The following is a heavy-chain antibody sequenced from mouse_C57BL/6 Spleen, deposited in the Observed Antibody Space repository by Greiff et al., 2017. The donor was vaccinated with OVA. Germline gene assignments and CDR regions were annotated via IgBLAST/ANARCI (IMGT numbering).Heavy chain of an antibody. CDR3: ARRSSGDY. CDR1: GYSFTGYY. Sequence: VQLQQSGPELVKPGASVKISCKASGYSFTGYYMNWVKQSPEKSLEWIGAINPSTGGTTYNQKFKAKATLTVDKSSSTAYMHLKSLTSEDSAVYYCARRSSGDYWGQGTSVTVSS. CDR2: INPSTGGT. V-gene: IGHV1-42*01. J-gene: IGHJ4*01. D-gene: IGHD3-2*02.